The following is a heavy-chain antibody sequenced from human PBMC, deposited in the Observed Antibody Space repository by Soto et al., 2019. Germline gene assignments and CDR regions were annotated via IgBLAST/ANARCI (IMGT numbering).Heavy chain of an antibody. Sequence: ASVKVSCKASRYSFTTYALHWVRQAPGQRLEWTGWINAGNGDTKYSEKFQGRVTITRDTSANTAYMELSSLRSEDTSVYYCARDPGTGAALRAYHFDYWGQGTLVTVSS. CDR2: INAGNGDT. J-gene: IGHJ4*02. CDR1: RYSFTTYA. V-gene: IGHV1-3*01. D-gene: IGHD1-1*01. CDR3: ARDPGTGAALRAYHFDY.